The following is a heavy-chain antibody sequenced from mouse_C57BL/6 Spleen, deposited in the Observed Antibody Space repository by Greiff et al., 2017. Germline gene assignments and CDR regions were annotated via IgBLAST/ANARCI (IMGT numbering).Heavy chain of an antibody. CDR1: GFTFSSYA. D-gene: IGHD4-1*02. CDR3: ARVNWENYAMDY. CDR2: ISDGGSYT. J-gene: IGHJ4*01. V-gene: IGHV5-4*01. Sequence: EVQGVESGGGLVKPGGSLKLSCAASGFTFSSYAMSWVRQTPEKRLEWVATISDGGSYTYYPDNVKGRFTISRDNAKNNLYLQMSHLKSEDTAMYYCARVNWENYAMDYWGQGTSVTVSS.